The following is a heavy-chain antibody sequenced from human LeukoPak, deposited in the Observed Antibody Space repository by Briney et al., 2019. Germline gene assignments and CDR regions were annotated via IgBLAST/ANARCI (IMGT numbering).Heavy chain of an antibody. D-gene: IGHD3-22*01. CDR3: ARGPNYYDSSGYYPSIEY. Sequence: SETLSLTCTVSGGSISSSSYYWGWIRQPPGKGLEWIGSIYYSGSTYYNPSLKSRVTISVDTSKNQFSLKLSSVTAADTAVYYCARGPNYYDSSGYYPSIEYWGQGTLVTVSS. CDR2: IYYSGST. J-gene: IGHJ4*02. V-gene: IGHV4-39*07. CDR1: GGSISSSSYY.